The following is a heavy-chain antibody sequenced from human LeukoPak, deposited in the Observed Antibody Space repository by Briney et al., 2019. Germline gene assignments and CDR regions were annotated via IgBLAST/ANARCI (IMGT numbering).Heavy chain of an antibody. J-gene: IGHJ4*02. CDR3: ARGAAYSGSYFPFDY. D-gene: IGHD1-26*01. CDR2: INHSGST. CDR1: GGSFSGYY. V-gene: IGHV4-34*01. Sequence: SETLPLTCAVYGGSFSGYYWSWIRQPPGKGLEWIGEINHSGSTNYNPSLKSRVTISVDTSKNQFSLKLSSVTAADTAVYYCARGAAYSGSYFPFDYWGQGTLVTVSS.